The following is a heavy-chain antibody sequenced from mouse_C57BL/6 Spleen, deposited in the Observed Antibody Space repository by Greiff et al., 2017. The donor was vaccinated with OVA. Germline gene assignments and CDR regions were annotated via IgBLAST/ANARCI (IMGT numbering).Heavy chain of an antibody. Sequence: QVQLQQSGTELVKPGASVKLSCKASGYTFTSYWMHWVKQRPGQGLEWIGNINPSNGGTNYNEKFKSKATLTVDKSASTAYMQLSSLTSEDSAVYYCAAGDSSGYYAMDYWGQGTSVTVSS. CDR3: AAGDSSGYYAMDY. CDR2: INPSNGGT. D-gene: IGHD3-2*02. V-gene: IGHV1-53*01. J-gene: IGHJ4*01. CDR1: GYTFTSYW.